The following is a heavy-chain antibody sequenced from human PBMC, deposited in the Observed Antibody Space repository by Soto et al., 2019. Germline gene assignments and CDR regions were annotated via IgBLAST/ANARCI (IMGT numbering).Heavy chain of an antibody. CDR2: INSDGSST. D-gene: IGHD6-19*01. CDR3: ARESSGPLNYGMDV. CDR1: GFTFSSYW. J-gene: IGHJ6*02. Sequence: GSLRLSCAASGFTFSSYWMHWVRQAPGKGLVWVSRINSDGSSTSYADSVKGRFTISRDNAKNTLYLQMNSLRAEDTAVYYCARESSGPLNYGMDVWGQGTTVTVSS. V-gene: IGHV3-74*01.